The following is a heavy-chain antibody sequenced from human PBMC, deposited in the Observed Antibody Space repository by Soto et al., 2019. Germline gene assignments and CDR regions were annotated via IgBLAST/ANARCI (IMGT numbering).Heavy chain of an antibody. V-gene: IGHV3-49*03. J-gene: IGHJ3*02. CDR1: GFNFGAYA. D-gene: IGHD3-10*01. CDR3: ARDSPYYYGISGSSLPHAFDI. CDR2: IRSRAYGGTT. Sequence: GGSLRLSCAASGFNFGAYAMNWFRQAPGRGLEWVGSIRSRAYGGTTEYAASVKGRFTISRDDSKTIAYLQMNSLRIEDTAMYYCARDSPYYYGISGSSLPHAFDIWGQGTMVTVSS.